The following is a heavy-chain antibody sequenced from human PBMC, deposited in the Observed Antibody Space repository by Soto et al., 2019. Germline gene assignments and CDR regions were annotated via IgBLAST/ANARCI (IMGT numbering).Heavy chain of an antibody. Sequence: QVQLVESGGGVVQPGKSLRLSCAASGFTFSTYGMHWVRQAPGKGLEWVAVIWYDGSNKYHGDSLKGRFTISRDNSKNTLYLQINNLRAEATAVYYCGIDGALGDTAVVDSWGQGNLVTVSS. CDR3: GIDGALGDTAVVDS. CDR1: GFTFSTYG. V-gene: IGHV3-33*01. CDR2: IWYDGSNK. J-gene: IGHJ4*02. D-gene: IGHD5-18*01.